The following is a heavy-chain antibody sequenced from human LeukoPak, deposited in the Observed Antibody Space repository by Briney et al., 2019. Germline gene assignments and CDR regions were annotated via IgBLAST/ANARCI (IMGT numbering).Heavy chain of an antibody. D-gene: IGHD6-6*01. CDR3: ARGGIAARRLSFDY. CDR1: GGSFSGYY. J-gene: IGHJ4*02. V-gene: IGHV4-34*01. CDR2: INHSGGT. Sequence: SETLSLTCAVYGGSFSGYYWSWIRQPPGKGLEWIGEINHSGGTNYNPSLKSRVTMSVDTSKNQFSLKLSSVTAADTAVYYCARGGIAARRLSFDYWGQGTLVTVSS.